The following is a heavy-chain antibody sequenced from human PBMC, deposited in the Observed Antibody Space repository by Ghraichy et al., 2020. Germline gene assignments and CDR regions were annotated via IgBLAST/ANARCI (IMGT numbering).Heavy chain of an antibody. CDR2: IIPIFGTA. Sequence: SVKVSCKASGGTFSSYAISWVRQAPGQGLEWMGGIIPIFGTANYAQKFQGRVTITADKSTSTAYMELSSLRSEDTAVYYCARGITGTDAFDYWGQGTLVTVSP. J-gene: IGHJ4*02. D-gene: IGHD1-20*01. CDR1: GGTFSSYA. CDR3: ARGITGTDAFDY. V-gene: IGHV1-69*06.